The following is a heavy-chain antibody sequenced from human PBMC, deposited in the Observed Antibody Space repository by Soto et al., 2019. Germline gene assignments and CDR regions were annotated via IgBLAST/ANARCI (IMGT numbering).Heavy chain of an antibody. J-gene: IGHJ3*02. D-gene: IGHD5-18*01. Sequence: QVQLVQSGAEVKKPGSSVKVSCKASGGTLSSYAISWVRQAPGQGLEWMGGIIPIFGTANYAQKFQGRVTITADESTSTAYMELSSLRSEDTAVYYCARVSDTAMVRTPGAFDIWGQGTMVTVSS. CDR3: ARVSDTAMVRTPGAFDI. CDR1: GGTLSSYA. V-gene: IGHV1-69*01. CDR2: IIPIFGTA.